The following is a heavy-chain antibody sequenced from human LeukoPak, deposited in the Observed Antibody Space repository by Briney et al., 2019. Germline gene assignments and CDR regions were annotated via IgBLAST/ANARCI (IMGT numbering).Heavy chain of an antibody. D-gene: IGHD6-13*01. Sequence: SETLSLTCTVSGGSISSYYWSWIRQPPGKGLEWIGYIYYSGSTNYNPSLKSRVTISVDTSKNQFSLKLSSVTAADTAVYYCARKVAAAGLDYWGQGTLVTVSS. V-gene: IGHV4-59*01. J-gene: IGHJ4*02. CDR2: IYYSGST. CDR1: GGSISSYY. CDR3: ARKVAAAGLDY.